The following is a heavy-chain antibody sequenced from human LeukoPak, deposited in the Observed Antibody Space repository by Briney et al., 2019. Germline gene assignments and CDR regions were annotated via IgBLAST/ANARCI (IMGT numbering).Heavy chain of an antibody. V-gene: IGHV3-7*01. CDR2: INQDGSAE. Sequence: PGGSLRLSCAASGFTFNNYWMTWVRQAPGRGLEWVANINQDGSAEYNVDSVKGRFTISRDSAKNLLYLQMNSLRGDDTAVYYCARGHRYDSSGYPDYFDYWGQGTLVTVSS. D-gene: IGHD3-22*01. J-gene: IGHJ4*02. CDR3: ARGHRYDSSGYPDYFDY. CDR1: GFTFNNYW.